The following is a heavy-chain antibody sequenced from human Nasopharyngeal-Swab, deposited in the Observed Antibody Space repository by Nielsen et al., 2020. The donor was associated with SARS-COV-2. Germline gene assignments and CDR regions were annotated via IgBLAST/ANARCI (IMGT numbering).Heavy chain of an antibody. CDR1: GYTFTSYD. Sequence: ASVTVSCKASGYTFTSYDFNWVRPATGQGLEWMGWMNPNSGNTGYAQKFQGRVTMTRNTSIRTAYMERSSLRSEDTAVYYCARGTTVRYFDWLFADYGMDVWGQGTTVTVSS. V-gene: IGHV1-8*01. CDR2: MNPNSGNT. J-gene: IGHJ6*02. CDR3: ARGTTVRYFDWLFADYGMDV. D-gene: IGHD3-9*01.